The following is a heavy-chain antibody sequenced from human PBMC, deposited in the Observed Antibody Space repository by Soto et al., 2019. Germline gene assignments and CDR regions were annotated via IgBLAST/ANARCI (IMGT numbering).Heavy chain of an antibody. D-gene: IGHD3-22*01. CDR2: IYYSGST. CDR1: GGSVISCSYY. V-gene: IGHV4-61*01. Sequence: LSLTCTVSGGSVISCSYYWSWIRQPPGKGLEWIGYIYYSGSTNYNPSLKSRVTISVDTSKNQFSLKLSSVTAADTAVYYCARWRSIVVAFDPWGQGTLVTVAX. J-gene: IGHJ5*02. CDR3: ARWRSIVVAFDP.